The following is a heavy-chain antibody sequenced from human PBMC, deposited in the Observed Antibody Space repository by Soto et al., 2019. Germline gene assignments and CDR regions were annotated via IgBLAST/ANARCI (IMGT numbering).Heavy chain of an antibody. J-gene: IGHJ4*02. CDR1: GFTFSSYW. V-gene: IGHV3-74*01. D-gene: IGHD5-18*01. CDR2: INSDGSTT. CDR3: ARVNPGYSYVNY. Sequence: EVQLVESGGGLVQPGGSLRLSCAASGFTFSSYWMLWVRQAPGKGLVWVSRINSDGSTTSYADSVKGRFTISRDNAKNTLYLQMNSLRAEDTAVYYCARVNPGYSYVNYWGQETLVTVSS.